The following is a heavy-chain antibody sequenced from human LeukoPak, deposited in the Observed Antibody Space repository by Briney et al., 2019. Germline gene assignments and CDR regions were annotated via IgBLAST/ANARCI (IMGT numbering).Heavy chain of an antibody. CDR2: ISYDGSKK. J-gene: IGHJ4*02. Sequence: GREXGXVISYDGSKKYYADSVKGRFTISRDNSKDTLYLQMNSLRAEDTAVYYCAKDKLKSIAVAGTFFYYFDYWGQGTLVTVSS. D-gene: IGHD6-19*01. V-gene: IGHV3-30*18. CDR3: AKDKLKSIAVAGTFFYYFDY.